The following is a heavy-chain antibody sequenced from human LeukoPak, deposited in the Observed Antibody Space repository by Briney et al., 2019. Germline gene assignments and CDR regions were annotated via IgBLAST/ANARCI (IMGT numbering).Heavy chain of an antibody. Sequence: PGGSLRLSCAASGFTFSSSGMSWVRQAAGKGLEWVSIISDSGGSTYYAGSVKGRFTISRDNSKNTPYLQMHSLRAEDTAVYYCAKGRPNYFDHWGQGTLVTVSS. J-gene: IGHJ4*02. CDR3: AKGRPNYFDH. V-gene: IGHV3-23*01. CDR2: ISDSGGST. CDR1: GFTFSSSG.